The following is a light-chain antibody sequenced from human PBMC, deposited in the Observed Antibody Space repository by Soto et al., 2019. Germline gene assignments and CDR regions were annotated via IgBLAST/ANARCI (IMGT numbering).Light chain of an antibody. CDR1: QSVTNNY. CDR2: DAS. CDR3: EYYGNTII. J-gene: IGKJ4*01. V-gene: IGKV3-20*01. Sequence: EVVMTQSPATLSVSPGERVTFSCRASQSVTNNYLDWFQQKPGQAPRLLIYDASIRADGIPDRFSGSGSGTDFTLTFSRLEPEDTAVYYCEYYGNTIIFGGGTKVDIK.